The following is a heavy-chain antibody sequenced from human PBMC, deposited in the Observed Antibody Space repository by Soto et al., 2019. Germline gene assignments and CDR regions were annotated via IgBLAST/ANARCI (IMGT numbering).Heavy chain of an antibody. Sequence: SETLSLTCTVSGGSISSSSYYWGWIRQPPGKGLEWIGSIYYSGSTYYNPSLKSRVTISVDTSKNQFSLKLSSVTAADTAVYYCARQAPNHYDFWSGYYPLNWFHPWGQGTLVTVSS. CDR3: ARQAPNHYDFWSGYYPLNWFHP. CDR1: GGSISSSSYY. J-gene: IGHJ5*02. D-gene: IGHD3-3*01. CDR2: IYYSGST. V-gene: IGHV4-39*01.